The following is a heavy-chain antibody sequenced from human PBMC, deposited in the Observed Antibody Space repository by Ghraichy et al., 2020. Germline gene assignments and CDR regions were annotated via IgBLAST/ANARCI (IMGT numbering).Heavy chain of an antibody. D-gene: IGHD3-16*01. CDR3: ARDQGGQGDYYYYGMDV. J-gene: IGHJ6*02. Sequence: GGSLRLSCAASGFTFSSYWMSWVRQAPGKGLEWVANIKQDGSEKYYVDSVKGRFTISRDNAKNSLYLQMNSLRAEDTAVYYCARDQGGQGDYYYYGMDVWGQGTTVTVSS. CDR2: IKQDGSEK. CDR1: GFTFSSYW. V-gene: IGHV3-7*01.